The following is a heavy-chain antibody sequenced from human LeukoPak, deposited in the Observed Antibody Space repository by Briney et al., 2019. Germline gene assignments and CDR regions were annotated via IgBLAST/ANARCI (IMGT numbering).Heavy chain of an antibody. CDR3: ARSAEWLRNAFDI. D-gene: IGHD5-12*01. V-gene: IGHV4-59*01. CDR2: MHNSGSS. J-gene: IGHJ3*02. CDR1: GASTSHFY. Sequence: SETLSLSCTVSGASTSHFYWNWIRQPPGKGLQWIGYMHNSGSSKHNPSLKSRLTISIVTSKNQFSLQLASVTAADTAIYYCARSAEWLRNAFDIWCQGTMVSVSS.